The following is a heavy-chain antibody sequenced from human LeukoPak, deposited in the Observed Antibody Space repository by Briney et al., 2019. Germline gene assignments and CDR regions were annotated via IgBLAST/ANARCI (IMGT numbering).Heavy chain of an antibody. CDR1: GFTFSSYA. V-gene: IGHV3-48*02. D-gene: IGHD3-22*01. Sequence: GGSLRLSCAASGFTFSSYAMNWVRQAPGKGLEWVSYISSSSSTIYYADSVKGRFTISRDNAKNSLYLQMNSLRDEDTAVYYCARTHYYDSSGFDYWGQGTLVTVSS. CDR2: ISSSSSTI. J-gene: IGHJ4*02. CDR3: ARTHYYDSSGFDY.